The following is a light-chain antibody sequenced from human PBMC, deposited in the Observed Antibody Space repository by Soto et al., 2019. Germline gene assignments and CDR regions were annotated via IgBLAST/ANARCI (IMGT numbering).Light chain of an antibody. CDR1: RSIDTW. Sequence: DIQMTQSPSILSASVGDRVTITFRASRSIDTWLSCHQQKPGKAPKLLISTASNLESGVPSRFSGSGSGTEFTLTISTLQPDGFATYYCQQYNSYRAFGQGTKVDI. CDR2: TAS. V-gene: IGKV1-5*03. CDR3: QQYNSYRA. J-gene: IGKJ1*01.